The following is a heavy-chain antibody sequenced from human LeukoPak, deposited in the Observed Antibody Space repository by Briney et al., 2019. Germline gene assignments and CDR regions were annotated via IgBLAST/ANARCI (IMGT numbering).Heavy chain of an antibody. CDR2: INPNSGGT. J-gene: IGHJ6*02. V-gene: IGHV1-2*02. CDR1: GYTFTGYY. CDR3: ASGEKSYDSSGYYFYYYYGMDV. Sequence: ASVKVSCKASGYTFTGYYMHWVRQAPGQGLEWMGWINPNSGGTNYAQKFQGRVTTTRDTSISTAYMELSRLRSDDTAVYYCASGEKSYDSSGYYFYYYYGMDVWGQGTTVTVSS. D-gene: IGHD3-22*01.